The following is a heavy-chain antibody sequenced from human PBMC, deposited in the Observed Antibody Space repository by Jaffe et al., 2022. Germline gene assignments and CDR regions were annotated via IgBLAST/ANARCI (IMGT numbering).Heavy chain of an antibody. CDR2: ISWNSGSI. CDR3: AKDREGGSGWPNYYFDY. CDR1: GFTFDDYA. J-gene: IGHJ4*02. Sequence: EVQLVESGGGLVQPGRSLRLSCAASGFTFDDYAMHWVRQAPGKGLEWVSGISWNSGSIGYADSVKGRFTISRDNAKNSLYLQMNSLRAEDTALYYCAKDREGGSGWPNYYFDYWGQGTLVTVSS. D-gene: IGHD6-19*01. V-gene: IGHV3-9*01.